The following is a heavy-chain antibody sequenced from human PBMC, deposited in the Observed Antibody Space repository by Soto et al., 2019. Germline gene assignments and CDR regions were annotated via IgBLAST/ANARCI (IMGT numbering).Heavy chain of an antibody. CDR3: ARAGLGFCISTSSSDLGDYYYYYMDV. V-gene: IGHV1-69*02. CDR2: IIPILGIV. D-gene: IGHD2-2*01. J-gene: IGHJ6*03. Sequence: GASVKVSCKASGGTFSSYTISWVRQAPGQGLEWMGRIIPILGIVNYAQKFQGRVTITADKSTSTAYMELSSLRSEDTAVYYCARAGLGFCISTSSSDLGDYYYYYMDVWGKGTTVTVSS. CDR1: GGTFSSYT.